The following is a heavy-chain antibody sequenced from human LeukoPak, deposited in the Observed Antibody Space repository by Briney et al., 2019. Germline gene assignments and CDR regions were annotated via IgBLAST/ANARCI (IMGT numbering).Heavy chain of an antibody. D-gene: IGHD5-24*01. Sequence: PSETLSLTCTVSGGSISSYYWNWIRQPPGKGLEWIGYIYYSGSTNYNPSLKSRVTISVDTSKNQFSLKLSSVTAADTAVYYCATSYGRDGYNYGSVFDYWGQGTLVTVSS. CDR1: GGSISSYY. CDR3: ATSYGRDGYNYGSVFDY. V-gene: IGHV4-59*01. J-gene: IGHJ4*02. CDR2: IYYSGST.